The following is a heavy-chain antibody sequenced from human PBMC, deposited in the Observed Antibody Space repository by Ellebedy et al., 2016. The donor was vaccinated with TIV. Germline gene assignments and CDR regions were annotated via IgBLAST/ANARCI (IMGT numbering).Heavy chain of an antibody. J-gene: IGHJ5*02. CDR2: INPSGGRT. Sequence: ASVKVSXKASGYTFSRYYIHWVRQAPGQGLEWMGDINPSGGRTTSAQKFQGRVTMTSDTSTSTVYMELSSLSAEDTAVYYCARTPINYYDSDGYPGSWGQGTLVTVSS. CDR1: GYTFSRYY. CDR3: ARTPINYYDSDGYPGS. D-gene: IGHD3-22*01. V-gene: IGHV1-46*01.